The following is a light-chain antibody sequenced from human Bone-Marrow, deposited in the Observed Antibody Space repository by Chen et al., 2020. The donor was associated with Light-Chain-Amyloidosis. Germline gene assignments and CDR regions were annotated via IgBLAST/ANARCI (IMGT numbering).Light chain of an antibody. Sequence: DIQMTLSTSSLSESVGDRVTITCRASQRISNYLNWYQQKPGKAPKLLIHAASTLQSGVPLRFSGSGSGTDFILTISSVQPEDFAIYYCQQSYSMSSITFGQGTRLEIK. CDR1: QRISNY. J-gene: IGKJ5*01. V-gene: IGKV1-39*01. CDR2: AAS. CDR3: QQSYSMSSIT.